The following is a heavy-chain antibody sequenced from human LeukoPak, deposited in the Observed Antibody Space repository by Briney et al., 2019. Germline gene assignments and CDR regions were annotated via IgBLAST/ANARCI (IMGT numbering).Heavy chain of an antibody. CDR1: GYTFTSYA. Sequence: ASVKVSCKASGYTFTSYAMHWVRQAPGQRLEWMGWINAGNGNTKYSQKFQGRVTITRDTSASTAYMELSSLRSEDTAVYYCARDGVYRSGWDVGYWFDPWGQGTLVTVSS. CDR3: ARDGVYRSGWDVGYWFDP. CDR2: INAGNGNT. J-gene: IGHJ5*02. D-gene: IGHD6-19*01. V-gene: IGHV1-3*01.